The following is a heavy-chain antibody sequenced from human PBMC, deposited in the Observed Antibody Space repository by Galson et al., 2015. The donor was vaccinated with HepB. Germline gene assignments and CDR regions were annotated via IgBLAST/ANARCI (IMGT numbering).Heavy chain of an antibody. J-gene: IGHJ4*02. V-gene: IGHV3-15*01. Sequence: SLRLSCAASGLTFNSAWMSWVRQALGKGLEWVGRIKSESDGGTTDYAAPVEGRFTISRDDSKNTLYLQMNSLKSEDTAVYYCATAPGFYHWAPFDYWGPGTLVTVSS. CDR2: IKSESDGGTT. CDR1: GLTFNSAW. D-gene: IGHD5/OR15-5a*01. CDR3: ATAPGFYHWAPFDY.